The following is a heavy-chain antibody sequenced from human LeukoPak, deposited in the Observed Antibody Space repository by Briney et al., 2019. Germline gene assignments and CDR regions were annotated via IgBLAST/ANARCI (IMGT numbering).Heavy chain of an antibody. Sequence: GGSLRLSCAAAGFTFSSYGMHWVRQAPGKRLEWVAVIWYDGSNKYYADSVKGRFTISRDNSKNTLYLQMNSLRAEDTAVYYCARDTRGYSGYDLGYWGQGTLVTVSS. CDR3: ARDTRGYSGYDLGY. CDR1: GFTFSSYG. CDR2: IWYDGSNK. V-gene: IGHV3-33*01. D-gene: IGHD5-12*01. J-gene: IGHJ4*02.